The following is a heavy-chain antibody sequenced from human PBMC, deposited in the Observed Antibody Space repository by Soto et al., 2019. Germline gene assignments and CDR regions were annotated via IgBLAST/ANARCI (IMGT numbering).Heavy chain of an antibody. Sequence: PSETLSLTCTVSGGSISSGDHYWSWIRQPPGKGLEWIGYIYYSGTTYYNPSLKSRVTISVDTSENQFSLKVNSVTAADTAVYYXARALIQLWPHYYYGMDVWGQGTTVTVS. CDR1: GGSISSGDHY. V-gene: IGHV4-30-4*01. CDR3: ARALIQLWPHYYYGMDV. J-gene: IGHJ6*02. CDR2: IYYSGTT. D-gene: IGHD5-18*01.